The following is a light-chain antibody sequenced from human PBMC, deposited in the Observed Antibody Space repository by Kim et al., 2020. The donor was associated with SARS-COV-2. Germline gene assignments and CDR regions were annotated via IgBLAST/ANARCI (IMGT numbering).Light chain of an antibody. V-gene: IGLV3-19*01. J-gene: IGLJ2*01. CDR2: GKN. CDR1: SIRSYY. Sequence: VAVGQTVRITCQGDSIRSYYATWYQQKPGQAPIVVIYGKNNRPSGIPVRFSGSSSGDTASLTITGTQAGDEADYYCNSRGSNDNVLFGGGTQLTVL. CDR3: NSRGSNDNVL.